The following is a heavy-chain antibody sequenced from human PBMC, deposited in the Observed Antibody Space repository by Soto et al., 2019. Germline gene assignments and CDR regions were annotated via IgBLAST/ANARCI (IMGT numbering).Heavy chain of an antibody. D-gene: IGHD6-13*01. V-gene: IGHV1-18*01. Sequence: QVQLVQSGAEVKKPGASVKVSCKASGYTFTSYGISWVRQAPGQGLEWMGWISAYNGNANYAQKLQGRVTMTTDTSTSTAYMELRSLRSDDTAVYYCARESSSSWYNYYYYYMDVWGKGTTVTVSS. CDR2: ISAYNGNA. CDR1: GYTFTSYG. J-gene: IGHJ6*03. CDR3: ARESSSSWYNYYYYYMDV.